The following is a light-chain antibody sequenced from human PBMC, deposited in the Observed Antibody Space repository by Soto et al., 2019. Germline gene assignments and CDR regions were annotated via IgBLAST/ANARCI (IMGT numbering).Light chain of an antibody. CDR2: DAS. CDR3: QQYDNLPFT. V-gene: IGKV1-33*01. Sequence: DIQLTQSPSSLSASVGDRVTIACQASREITNFLNWYQQKPGEAPKLLIYDASSLEPGVPSRFSGTGSGTDFTLTIGSLQPDDIATYDCQQYDNLPFTFGPGTKVD. CDR1: REITNF. J-gene: IGKJ3*01.